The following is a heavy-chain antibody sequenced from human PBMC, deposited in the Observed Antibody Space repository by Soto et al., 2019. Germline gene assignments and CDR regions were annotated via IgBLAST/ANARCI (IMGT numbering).Heavy chain of an antibody. D-gene: IGHD2-15*01. CDR1: GYTFTSYY. CDR3: ARDRVDCSGGNCWRSVEDS. Sequence: ASVKVSCKASGYTFTSYYMHWVRQAPGQGLEWMGIIDPSGGGTSYAQKFQGRLTMTRDTSTSTVYMELSSLRSEDTAVYYCARDRVDCSGGNCWRSVEDSWGQGTLVTVSS. CDR2: IDPSGGGT. J-gene: IGHJ4*02. V-gene: IGHV1-46*01.